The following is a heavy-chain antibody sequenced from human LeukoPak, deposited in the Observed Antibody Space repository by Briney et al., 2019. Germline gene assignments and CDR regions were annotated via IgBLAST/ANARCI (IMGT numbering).Heavy chain of an antibody. V-gene: IGHV4-34*01. CDR1: GGSIRSYY. J-gene: IGHJ6*02. CDR3: ARANYYYYYGMDV. Sequence: TSETLSLTCTVSGGSIRSYYWSWIRQPPGKGLEWIGEINHSGSTNYNPSLKSRVTISVDTSKNQFSLKLSSVTAADTAVYYCARANYYYYYGMDVWGQGTTVTVSS. CDR2: INHSGST.